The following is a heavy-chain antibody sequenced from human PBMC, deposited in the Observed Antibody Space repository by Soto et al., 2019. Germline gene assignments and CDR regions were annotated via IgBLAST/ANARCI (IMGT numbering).Heavy chain of an antibody. Sequence: ASVKVSCKASGYTFTSYDINWVRQATGQGLEWMGWMNPNSGNTGYAQKFQGRVTMTRNTSISTAYMGLSSLRSEDTAVYYCARGRGAQYYYYYYMDVWGKGTTVTVSS. D-gene: IGHD3-10*01. CDR3: ARGRGAQYYYYYYMDV. CDR2: MNPNSGNT. V-gene: IGHV1-8*01. J-gene: IGHJ6*03. CDR1: GYTFTSYD.